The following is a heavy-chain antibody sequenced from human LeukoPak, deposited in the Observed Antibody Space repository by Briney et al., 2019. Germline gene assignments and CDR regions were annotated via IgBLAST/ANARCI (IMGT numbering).Heavy chain of an antibody. Sequence: PSETLSLTCTVSGGSISSSNFYWGWIRQPPGKGLEWIGSIYYSGSTYYNPSLKSRVTISVDTSKNQFSLKLSSVTAADTAVYYCARHFAAEPSSLDYWGQGTLVTVSS. J-gene: IGHJ4*02. D-gene: IGHD6-25*01. CDR2: IYYSGST. V-gene: IGHV4-39*01. CDR3: ARHFAAEPSSLDY. CDR1: GGSISSSNFY.